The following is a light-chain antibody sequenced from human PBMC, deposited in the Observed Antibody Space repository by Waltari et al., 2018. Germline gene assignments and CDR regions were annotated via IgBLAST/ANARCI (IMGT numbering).Light chain of an antibody. Sequence: SYELTQPPSVSVSPGQTANITCSGDKLGDKYASWYQQKSGQSPVLFIYQDHKRPSGIPERFSGSNSGNTATLTISGTQATDAADYYCQAWDSTIWVFGGGTKVTVL. V-gene: IGLV3-1*01. CDR2: QDH. CDR3: QAWDSTIWV. J-gene: IGLJ3*02. CDR1: KLGDKY.